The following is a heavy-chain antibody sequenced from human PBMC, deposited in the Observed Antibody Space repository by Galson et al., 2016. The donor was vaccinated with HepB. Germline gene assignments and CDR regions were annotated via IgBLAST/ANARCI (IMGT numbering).Heavy chain of an antibody. CDR2: VFHTGAN. V-gene: IGHV4-4*02. D-gene: IGHD3-3*01. CDR1: GDSISSYTW. Sequence: SETLSLTCAVSGDSISSYTWWTWVRQPPGKGLEWIGEVFHTGANNYNPSPKRRVTISIDKSMNQFSLKMKSVTAADTAVYYCARRWEITEVTLSGVGVDYWGQGTLVTVSS. CDR3: ARRWEITEVTLSGVGVDY. J-gene: IGHJ4*02.